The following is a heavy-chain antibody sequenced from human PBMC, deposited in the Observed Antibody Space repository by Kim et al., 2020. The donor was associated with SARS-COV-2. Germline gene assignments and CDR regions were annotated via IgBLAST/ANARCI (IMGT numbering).Heavy chain of an antibody. D-gene: IGHD3-9*01. V-gene: IGHV1-46*01. CDR3: ARESKGRYFDWLFEYGMDV. Sequence: ASVKVSCKASGYTFTSYYMHWVRQAPGQGLEWMGIINPSGGSTSYAQKFQGRVTMTRDTSTSTVYMELSSLRSEDTAVYYCARESKGRYFDWLFEYGMDVWGQGTTVTVSS. CDR2: INPSGGST. J-gene: IGHJ6*02. CDR1: GYTFTSYY.